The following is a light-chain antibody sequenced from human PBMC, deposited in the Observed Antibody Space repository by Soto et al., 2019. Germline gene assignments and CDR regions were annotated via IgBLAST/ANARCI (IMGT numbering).Light chain of an antibody. J-gene: IGKJ5*01. CDR1: QNLRSS. Sequence: VMTQSPATLSVSSGERATLSCRASQNLRSSLAWYQQKPGQAPRLLIYGASTRATGIPARFSGSGSGTEFTLTISSLQSEDFAVYFCQQYNIWPQTFGQGTRLEIK. CDR3: QQYNIWPQT. V-gene: IGKV3-15*01. CDR2: GAS.